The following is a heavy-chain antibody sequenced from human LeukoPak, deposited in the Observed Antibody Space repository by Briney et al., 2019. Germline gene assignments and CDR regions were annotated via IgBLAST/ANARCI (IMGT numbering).Heavy chain of an antibody. CDR1: EDTFTRHY. D-gene: IGHD6-19*01. Sequence: ASVKVSCKASEDTFTRHYMHWVRQAPGQGLEWIGLINPNDNSIDYTQKLRGRVTVTRDRSTSTAYMELRSLRSDDTAVYYCARISGWLNDYWGQGTLVTVSS. CDR2: INPNDNSI. V-gene: IGHV1-46*04. J-gene: IGHJ4*02. CDR3: ARISGWLNDY.